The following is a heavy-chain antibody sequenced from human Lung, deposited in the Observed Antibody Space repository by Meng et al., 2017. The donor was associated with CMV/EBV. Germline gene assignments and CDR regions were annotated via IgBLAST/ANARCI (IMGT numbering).Heavy chain of an antibody. J-gene: IGHJ4*02. CDR3: ARGELALGFDS. D-gene: IGHD1-7*01. CDR1: GGSISGRPW. V-gene: IGHV4-4*01. Sequence: TCSVTGGSISGRPWWNWVRQPPGKGLEWIGDIWHGGNTNYNVTIKSRVTLSIDKSNNQCSLKLNSVTAADTAVYFCARGELALGFDSWGQGILVTVSS. CDR2: IWHGGNT.